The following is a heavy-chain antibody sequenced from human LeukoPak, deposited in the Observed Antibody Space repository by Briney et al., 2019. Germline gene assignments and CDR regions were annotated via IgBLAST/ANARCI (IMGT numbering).Heavy chain of an antibody. J-gene: IGHJ4*02. CDR3: ARDGSIAANYYFDY. CDR2: IRCSDRNI. Sequence: PGGSLRLSCAASGFSFSSYEMNWVRQAPGKGLEWVSYIRCSDRNIHYGDSGKGRFTISRDNAKNALYLQMNSRRAEDTAVYYCARDGSIAANYYFDYWGQGTLVTVSS. V-gene: IGHV3-48*03. D-gene: IGHD6-6*01. CDR1: GFSFSSYE.